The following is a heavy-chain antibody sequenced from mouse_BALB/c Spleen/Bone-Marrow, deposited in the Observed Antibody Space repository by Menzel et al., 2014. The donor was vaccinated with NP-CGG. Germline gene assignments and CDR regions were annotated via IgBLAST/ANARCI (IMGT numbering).Heavy chain of an antibody. CDR2: IDPETGGT. CDR3: AREARTGAWFTY. CDR1: GYTFTDYE. Sequence: VQLQQSGAELVRPGASVTLSCKASGYTFTDYEMHWVKQTPVHGLEWIGAIDPETGGTAYNQKFKGKATLTADKSSNTAYMQLTSLTSEDSAVYSCAREARTGAWFTYWGQGTLVTVSA. D-gene: IGHD4-1*01. V-gene: IGHV1-15*01. J-gene: IGHJ3*01.